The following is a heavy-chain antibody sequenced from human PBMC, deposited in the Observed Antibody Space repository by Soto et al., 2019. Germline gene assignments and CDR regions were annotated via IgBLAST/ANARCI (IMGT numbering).Heavy chain of an antibody. CDR1: GGSFSAYY. J-gene: IGHJ4*02. V-gene: IGHV4-34*01. CDR2: INHSGST. CDR3: ARGVGYAGVDY. D-gene: IGHD5-12*01. Sequence: QVQLQQWGAGLLKPSETLSLTCAVYGGSFSAYYWSWIRQPPGKGLEWIGEINHSGSTNYNTSLKSRVTISVDRSKNQFSLKLSSVSAADTAVYYCARGVGYAGVDYWGQGTLVTVSS.